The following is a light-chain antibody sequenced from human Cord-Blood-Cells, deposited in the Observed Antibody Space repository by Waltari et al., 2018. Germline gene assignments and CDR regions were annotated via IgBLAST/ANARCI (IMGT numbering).Light chain of an antibody. CDR3: QQYYSTPLT. J-gene: IGKJ4*01. CDR2: WAS. V-gene: IGKV4-1*01. CDR1: QSVLYSSNNKNY. Sequence: DIVMTQSPDSLAVYLGERATINCKSSQSVLYSSNNKNYLAWYQQKPGQPPKLLIYWASTLESGVPDRVSGSGSGTDFTLTISSLQAEDVAVYYCQQYYSTPLTFGGGTKVEIK.